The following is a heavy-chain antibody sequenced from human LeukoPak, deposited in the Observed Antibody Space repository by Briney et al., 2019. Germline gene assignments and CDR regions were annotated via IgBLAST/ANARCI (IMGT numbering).Heavy chain of an antibody. V-gene: IGHV3-74*01. J-gene: IGHJ4*02. Sequence: GGSLRLSCAASGFSFSSCWMHWVRQAPGKGLVWVSRINSDGSTTNYADSVRGRFTISRDNAKNTLYLQMNSLRAEDTAVYFCARVRSSSWFDYWGQGTLVAVSS. CDR3: ARVRSSSWFDY. D-gene: IGHD6-13*01. CDR2: INSDGSTT. CDR1: GFSFSSCW.